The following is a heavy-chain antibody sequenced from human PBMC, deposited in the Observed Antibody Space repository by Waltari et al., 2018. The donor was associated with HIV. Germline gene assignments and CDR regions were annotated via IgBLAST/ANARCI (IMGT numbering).Heavy chain of an antibody. D-gene: IGHD2-21*01. CDR1: GYTFTGYY. V-gene: IGHV1-2*02. J-gene: IGHJ2*01. CDR3: ARALGAWGLLPEDYFDL. CDR2: INPNSGGT. Sequence: QVQLVQSGAEVKTPGASVKVSCQASGYTFTGYYMHWVRQAPGQGLEWMGWINPNSGGTNYAQKFQGRVTMTRDTSISTAYMELSRLRSDDTAVYYCARALGAWGLLPEDYFDLWGRGTLVTVSS.